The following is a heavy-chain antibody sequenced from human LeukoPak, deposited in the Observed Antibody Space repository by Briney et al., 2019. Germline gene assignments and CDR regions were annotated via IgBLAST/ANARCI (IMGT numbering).Heavy chain of an antibody. Sequence: GGSLRLSCAASGFTFSSHWMSWVRQAPGKGLEWVANIKQDGSEKYYVDSVKGRFTISRDNAKNSLFLQMNSLRAEDTAVYYCASQPAALGVDYWGQGTLVTVSS. V-gene: IGHV3-7*01. CDR3: ASQPAALGVDY. CDR1: GFTFSSHW. CDR2: IKQDGSEK. J-gene: IGHJ4*02. D-gene: IGHD2-2*01.